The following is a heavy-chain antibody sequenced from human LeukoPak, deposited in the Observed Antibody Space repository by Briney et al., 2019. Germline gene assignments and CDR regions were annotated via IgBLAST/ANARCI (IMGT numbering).Heavy chain of an antibody. CDR2: ISSSSSYI. J-gene: IGHJ4*02. D-gene: IGHD6-13*01. CDR1: GFTFSSYS. Sequence: PGGSLRLSCAASGFTFSSYSMNWVRQAPGKGLEWVASISSSSSYIYYADSVKGRFTISRDNAKNSLYLQMNSLRAEDTAVYYCATPGPGYSSSWYGVDYWGQGTLVTVSS. CDR3: ATPGPGYSSSWYGVDY. V-gene: IGHV3-21*01.